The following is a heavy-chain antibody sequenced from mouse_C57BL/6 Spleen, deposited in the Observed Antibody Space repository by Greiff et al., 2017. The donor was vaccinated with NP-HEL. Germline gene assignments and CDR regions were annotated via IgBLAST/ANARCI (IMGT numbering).Heavy chain of an antibody. J-gene: IGHJ2*01. Sequence: VQLQQSGPELVKPGASVKISCKASGYAFSSSWMNWVKQRPGKGLEWIGRIYPGDGDTNYNGKFKGKATLTVDKSSSTAYMQLSSLTSEDSAVYFCAKGNYYGSTYFHYWGQGTTLTVSS. CDR1: GYAFSSSW. CDR3: AKGNYYGSTYFHY. D-gene: IGHD1-1*01. V-gene: IGHV1-82*01. CDR2: IYPGDGDT.